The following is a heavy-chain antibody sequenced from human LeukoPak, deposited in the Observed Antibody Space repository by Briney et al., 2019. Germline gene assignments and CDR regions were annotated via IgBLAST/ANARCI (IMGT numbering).Heavy chain of an antibody. Sequence: PSETLSLTCTVSGGSISSYYWSWIRQPPGKGLEWIGYIYYSASTNYNPSLKSRVTISVDTSKNQFSLKLSSVTDADTAVYYCARQGQGYDYYCMDVWGQGTTVTVS. CDR1: GGSISSYY. J-gene: IGHJ6*02. D-gene: IGHD3-16*01. CDR3: ARQGQGYDYYCMDV. CDR2: IYYSAST. V-gene: IGHV4-59*08.